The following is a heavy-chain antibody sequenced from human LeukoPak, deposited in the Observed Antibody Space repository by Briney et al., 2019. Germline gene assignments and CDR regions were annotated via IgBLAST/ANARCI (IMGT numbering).Heavy chain of an antibody. CDR2: IKQDGSQK. J-gene: IGHJ4*02. CDR1: GFTFSVSW. V-gene: IGHV3-7*01. D-gene: IGHD3-22*01. CDR3: ATYKLYDTRSHSVRGDY. Sequence: PGRSLRLSCAASGFTFSVSWMSWVRQAPGKGLEWVANIKQDGSQKNYVDSVKGRFTISRDNAKNSLYLQMNSLRAEDTAVYYCATYKLYDTRSHSVRGDYWGQGTLVTVSS.